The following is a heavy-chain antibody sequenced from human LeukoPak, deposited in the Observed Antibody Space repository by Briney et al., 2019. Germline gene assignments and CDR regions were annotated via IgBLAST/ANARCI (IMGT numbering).Heavy chain of an antibody. CDR1: GFSLSNFQ. J-gene: IGHJ6*02. V-gene: IGHV3-30-3*01. D-gene: IGHD2-15*01. CDR3: ARDLGYCSGGSCYLYYYYYYGMDV. Sequence: GGSLRLSCVASGFSLSNFQMYWVRQAPGKGLEWVAVISYDGSNKYYADSVKGRFTISRDNSKNTLYLQMNSPRAEDTAVYYCARDLGYCSGGSCYLYYYYYYGMDVWGQGTTVTVSS. CDR2: ISYDGSNK.